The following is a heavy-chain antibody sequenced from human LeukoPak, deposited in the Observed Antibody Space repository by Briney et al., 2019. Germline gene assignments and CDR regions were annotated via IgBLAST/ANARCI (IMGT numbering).Heavy chain of an antibody. Sequence: ASVKVSCKASGYTFTSYYMHWVRQAPGQGLEWMGIINPSGGSTSYAQKFQGRVTMTRNTSTSTVYMELSSLRSEDTAVYYCARDLTEGRPFDPWGQGTLVTVSS. J-gene: IGHJ5*02. V-gene: IGHV1-46*01. CDR3: ARDLTEGRPFDP. CDR2: INPSGGST. D-gene: IGHD1-14*01. CDR1: GYTFTSYY.